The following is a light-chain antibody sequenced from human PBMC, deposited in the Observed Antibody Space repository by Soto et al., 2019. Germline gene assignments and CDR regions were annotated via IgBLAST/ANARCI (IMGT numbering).Light chain of an antibody. Sequence: QSVLTQPPSVSGAPGQRVTISCTESSSDIGAGYDVHWYQQLPGAAPKLLIYGNINRPAGVPDRFSGSKSGTSASLAITGLQAQDEADYHCQSCDSSLSACVFGTGTKLTVL. V-gene: IGLV1-40*01. CDR3: QSCDSSLSACV. J-gene: IGLJ1*01. CDR2: GNI. CDR1: SSDIGAGYD.